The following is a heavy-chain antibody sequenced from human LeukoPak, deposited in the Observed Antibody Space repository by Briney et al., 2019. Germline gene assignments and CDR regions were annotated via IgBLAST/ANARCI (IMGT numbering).Heavy chain of an antibody. CDR2: IYYSGTT. V-gene: IGHV4-39*01. J-gene: IGHJ4*02. Sequence: SETLSLTCTVSGGSVSSSSYYWGWIRQPPGKGLEWIGSIYYSGTTYYNPSLTSRVTISVDTSKNQFSLEVSSMTAADTAVYYCAGWFGRSAYFDYWGQGALVTVSS. CDR1: GGSVSSSSYY. CDR3: AGWFGRSAYFDY. D-gene: IGHD3-3*01.